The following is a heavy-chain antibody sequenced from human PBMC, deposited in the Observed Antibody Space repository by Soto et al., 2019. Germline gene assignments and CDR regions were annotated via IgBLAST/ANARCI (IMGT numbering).Heavy chain of an antibody. V-gene: IGHV3-33*01. CDR3: ARDLGYDILTGYYESAAFDI. J-gene: IGHJ3*02. D-gene: IGHD3-9*01. CDR2: IWYDGSNK. CDR1: GFTFSSYG. Sequence: QVQLVESGGGVVQPGRSLRLSCAASGFTFSSYGMHWVRQAPGKGLEWVAVIWYDGSNKYYADSVKGRFTISRDNSKNTLYLQMNSLRAEDTAVYYCARDLGYDILTGYYESAAFDIWGQGTMVTVSS.